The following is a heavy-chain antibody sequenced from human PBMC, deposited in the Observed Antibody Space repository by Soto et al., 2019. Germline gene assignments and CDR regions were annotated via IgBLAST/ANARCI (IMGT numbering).Heavy chain of an antibody. CDR1: GFTFSDYY. J-gene: IGHJ6*03. V-gene: IGHV3-11*01. CDR2: ISSSGSTI. D-gene: IGHD6-13*01. Sequence: PGGSLRLSCAASGFTFSDYYMSWIRQAPGKGLEWVSYISSSGSTIYYADSVKGRFTISRDNAKNSLYLQMNSLRAEDTAVYYCARDRGSSWYSYYYYYMDVWGKGTTVTVSS. CDR3: ARDRGSSWYSYYYYYMDV.